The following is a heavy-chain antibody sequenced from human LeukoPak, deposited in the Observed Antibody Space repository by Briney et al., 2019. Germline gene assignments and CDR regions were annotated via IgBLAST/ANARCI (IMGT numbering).Heavy chain of an antibody. D-gene: IGHD2-2*01. Sequence: ASVKVSCKASGYTFTSYDINWVRQATGQGLEWMGWMNPNSGNTGYAQKFQGRVTMTRNTSISTAYMETSSLRSEDTAVYYCARASSTRSWFDPWGQGTLVTVSS. CDR2: MNPNSGNT. CDR3: ARASSTRSWFDP. J-gene: IGHJ5*02. CDR1: GYTFTSYD. V-gene: IGHV1-8*01.